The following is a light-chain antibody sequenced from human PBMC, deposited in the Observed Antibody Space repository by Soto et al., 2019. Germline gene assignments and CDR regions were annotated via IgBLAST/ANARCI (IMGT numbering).Light chain of an antibody. CDR1: QSLVDSDGTTY. CDR3: MQGTYAPHT. CDR2: KVS. V-gene: IGKV2-30*01. Sequence: DVVMNQSPLSLPVTLGQPASISCRSSQSLVDSDGTTYLSWFQQRPGQSPRRLIYKVSTRDSGVPDRFSGSGSGSDFTLRISRVEADDVGTFYCMQGTYAPHTFGRGTKLEMK. J-gene: IGKJ2*01.